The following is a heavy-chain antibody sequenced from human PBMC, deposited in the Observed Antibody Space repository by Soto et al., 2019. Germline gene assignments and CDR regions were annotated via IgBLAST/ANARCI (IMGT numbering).Heavy chain of an antibody. CDR1: GFTVSSSY. J-gene: IGHJ4*02. CDR3: ARRGIAAYDFDS. Sequence: EVQVVESGGGLLQPGESLSLSCVASGFTVSSSYMTWVRQTPGKGLEWVSVIYASGSTYYADSVKGRFTISRDVSQNTVYLEMNSLRAEDTAVYYCARRGIAAYDFDSWGQGTLVTVSS. D-gene: IGHD6-13*01. CDR2: IYASGST. V-gene: IGHV3-53*01.